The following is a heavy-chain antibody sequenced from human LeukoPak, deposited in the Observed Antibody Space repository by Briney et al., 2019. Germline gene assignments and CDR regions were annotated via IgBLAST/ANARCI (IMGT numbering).Heavy chain of an antibody. CDR3: AKVGLRGVIPFYYFYYMDV. CDR2: IYSGGST. CDR1: GFTVSSNY. Sequence: GGSLRLSCAASGFTVSSNYMSWVRQAPGKGLEWVSVIYSGGSTYYADSVKGRFTISRDNSKNTLYLQMNSLRAEDTAVYYCAKVGLRGVIPFYYFYYMDVWGKGTTVTVSS. V-gene: IGHV3-66*01. D-gene: IGHD3-10*01. J-gene: IGHJ6*03.